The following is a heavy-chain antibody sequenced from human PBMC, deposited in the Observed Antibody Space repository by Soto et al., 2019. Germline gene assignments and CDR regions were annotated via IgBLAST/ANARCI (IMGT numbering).Heavy chain of an antibody. CDR1: GYSFISYW. V-gene: IGHV5-51*01. CDR3: VRVGYCSTTSCFRDPDF. D-gene: IGHD2-2*01. J-gene: IGHJ4*02. Sequence: GESLKISCKGSGYSFISYWIAWVRQMPGKGLEWMGIIYPGDSDTRYSPSFQGQVTIAADKSISTAHLQWSSLKASDTAMYYCVRVGYCSTTSCFRDPDFWGQGTLVTVSS. CDR2: IYPGDSDT.